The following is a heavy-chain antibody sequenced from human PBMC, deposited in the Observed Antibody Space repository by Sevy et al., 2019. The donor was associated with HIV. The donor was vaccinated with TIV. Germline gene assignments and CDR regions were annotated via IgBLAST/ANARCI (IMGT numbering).Heavy chain of an antibody. V-gene: IGHV3-74*01. D-gene: IGHD6-13*01. CDR3: VAANSWEDY. CDR1: GYIFSNYG. J-gene: IGHJ4*02. CDR2: VNSDGGDT. Sequence: GGSLRLSCEGSGYIFSNYGMHWVRQAPGKGLEWVSRVNSDGGDTAYADSVKGRFTISRDNAENTMSLQMNSLRAEDTGLYYCVAANSWEDYWGQGTQVTVSS.